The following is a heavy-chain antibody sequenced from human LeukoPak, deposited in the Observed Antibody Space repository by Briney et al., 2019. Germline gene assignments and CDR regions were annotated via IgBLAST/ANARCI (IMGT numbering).Heavy chain of an antibody. CDR1: GFTFSDYY. V-gene: IGHV3-11*04. D-gene: IGHD6-19*01. CDR2: ISSSGSTI. Sequence: PGGSLRLSCAASGFTFSDYYMSWIRQAPGKGLEWVSYISSSGSTIYYADYVKGRFTISRDNAKNSLYLQMNSLRAEDTAVYYCARDLGYSSGWVYFDYWGQGTLVTVSS. CDR3: ARDLGYSSGWVYFDY. J-gene: IGHJ4*02.